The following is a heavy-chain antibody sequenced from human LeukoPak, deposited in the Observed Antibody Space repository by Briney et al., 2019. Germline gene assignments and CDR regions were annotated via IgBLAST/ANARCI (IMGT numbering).Heavy chain of an antibody. J-gene: IGHJ6*03. CDR2: ISGGSSTM. CDR3: ARDRGQTGYYWSYYYYMDV. D-gene: IGHD3-9*01. Sequence: GGSLRLSCAASGFTFSDYSMNWVRQAPGKGLERVSYISGGSSTMYYADSVKGRFTISRDNAKNSLYLQMNSLRAEDTAVYYCARDRGQTGYYWSYYYYMDVWGIGTTVTVSS. CDR1: GFTFSDYS. V-gene: IGHV3-48*01.